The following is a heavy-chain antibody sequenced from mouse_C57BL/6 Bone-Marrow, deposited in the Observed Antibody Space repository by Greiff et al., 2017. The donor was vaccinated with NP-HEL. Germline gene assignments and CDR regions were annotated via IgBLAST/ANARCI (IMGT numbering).Heavy chain of an antibody. CDR1: GYTFTSYW. CDR2: IHPNSGST. Sequence: QVQLQQSGPELVKPGASVKLSCKASGYTFTSYWMHWVKQSPGQGLEWIGIIHPNSGSTNYNEKFKIKATLTVDKSSSTAYMQLSSLPSEDSAVYYCARYYASGYVTYWGQGTTLTVSS. J-gene: IGHJ2*01. V-gene: IGHV1-64*01. D-gene: IGHD1-1*01. CDR3: ARYYASGYVTY.